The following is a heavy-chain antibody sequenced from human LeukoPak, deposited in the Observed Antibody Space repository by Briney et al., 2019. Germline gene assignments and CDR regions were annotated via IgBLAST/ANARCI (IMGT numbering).Heavy chain of an antibody. J-gene: IGHJ4*02. CDR2: ISSSSSYI. Sequence: GGSLRLSCAASGFTFSSYSMTWVRQAPGKGLEWVSSISSSSSYIYYADSVKGRFTVSRDNAKNSLYLQMNSLRAEDTALYYCAKGMYSSIAHYFDYWGQGTLVTVSS. V-gene: IGHV3-21*04. CDR3: AKGMYSSIAHYFDY. D-gene: IGHD6-13*01. CDR1: GFTFSSYS.